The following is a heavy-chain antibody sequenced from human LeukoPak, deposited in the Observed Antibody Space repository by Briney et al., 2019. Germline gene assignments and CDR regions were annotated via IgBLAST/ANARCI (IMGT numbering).Heavy chain of an antibody. CDR2: ISSSSSYI. D-gene: IGHD4-17*01. J-gene: IGHJ4*02. V-gene: IGHV3-21*01. CDR1: GFTFSSYS. CDR3: ARGHDYGDYGGY. Sequence: GSLGLSCAASGFTFSSYSMNWVRQAPGKGLEWVSSISSSSSYIYYADSVKGRFTISRDNAKNSLYLQMNSLRAEDTAVYYCARGHDYGDYGGYWGQGTLVTVSS.